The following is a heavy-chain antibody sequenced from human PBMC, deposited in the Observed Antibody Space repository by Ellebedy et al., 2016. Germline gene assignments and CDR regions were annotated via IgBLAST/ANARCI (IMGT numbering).Heavy chain of an antibody. V-gene: IGHV4-39*07. CDR3: ARDTRLIGLIDY. CDR2: IYYSGST. D-gene: IGHD2-21*01. Sequence: SETLSLTCTVSGGSISSTRSFWGWIRQPPGTGLEWIGTIYYSGSTYYNPSLKSRVTISVGTSKNQFSLKLSSVTAADTAIYYCARDTRLIGLIDYWGQGTLVTVSS. CDR1: GGSISSTRSF. J-gene: IGHJ4*02.